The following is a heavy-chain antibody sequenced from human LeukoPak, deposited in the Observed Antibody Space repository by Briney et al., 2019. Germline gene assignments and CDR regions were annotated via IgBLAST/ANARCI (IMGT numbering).Heavy chain of an antibody. CDR1: GFSFSKYW. V-gene: IGHV3-74*01. CDR2: IKEDGTYT. J-gene: IGHJ4*02. D-gene: IGHD3-16*01. Sequence: GGSLRLSCAASGFSFSKYWMHWVRQTPGEGLVWVARIKEDGTYTSYADSVKGRFTISRDNARNTVFLQMNSLRAEDTAVYYCARDYDMGITPGDDFDFWGQGTLVTVSS. CDR3: ARDYDMGITPGDDFDF.